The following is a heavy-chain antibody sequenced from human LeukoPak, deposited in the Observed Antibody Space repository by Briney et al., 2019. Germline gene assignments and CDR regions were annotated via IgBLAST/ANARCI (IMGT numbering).Heavy chain of an antibody. J-gene: IGHJ4*02. V-gene: IGHV3-11*06. CDR3: ARGGDSSGYFREITLYYFDY. CDR2: ISSSSSYT. CDR1: GFTFSDYY. Sequence: GGSLRLSCAASGFTFSDYYMSWIRQAPGKGLEWVSYISSSSSYTNYADSVKGRFTISRDNAKNSLYLQMNSLRAEDTAVYYCARGGDSSGYFREITLYYFDYWGQGTLVTVSS. D-gene: IGHD3-22*01.